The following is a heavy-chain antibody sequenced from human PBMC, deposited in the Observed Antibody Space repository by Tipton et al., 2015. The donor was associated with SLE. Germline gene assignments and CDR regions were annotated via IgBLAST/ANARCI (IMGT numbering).Heavy chain of an antibody. V-gene: IGHV4-4*08. CDR1: GGSISSHY. CDR2: IYTSGST. J-gene: IGHJ5*02. CDR3: ARDLPLDIAAAGTGDWFDP. Sequence: LRLSCTVSGGSISSHYWSWIRQPPGKGLEWIGRIYTSGSTNYNPSLKSRVTISVDTSKNQFSLKLSSVTAADTAVYYCARDLPLDIAAAGTGDWFDPWGQGTLVTVSS. D-gene: IGHD6-13*01.